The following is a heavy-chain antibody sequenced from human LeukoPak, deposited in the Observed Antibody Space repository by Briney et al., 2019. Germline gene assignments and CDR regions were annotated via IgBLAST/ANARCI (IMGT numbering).Heavy chain of an antibody. J-gene: IGHJ4*02. CDR2: IYHSGST. D-gene: IGHD5-12*01. V-gene: IGHV4-38-2*02. Sequence: SETLSLTCTVSGYSISSGYYWGWIRQPPGKGLEWIGSIYHSGSTYYNPSLKSRVTISVDTSKNHFSLKLTSVTAADTAVYYCARARGYSGYAYFDYWGQGTLVTVSS. CDR1: GYSISSGYY. CDR3: ARARGYSGYAYFDY.